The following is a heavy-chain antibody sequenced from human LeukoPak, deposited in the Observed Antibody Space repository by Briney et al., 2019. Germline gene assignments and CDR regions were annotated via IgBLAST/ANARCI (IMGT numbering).Heavy chain of an antibody. V-gene: IGHV3-23*01. J-gene: IGHJ6*02. CDR3: ARDDFWSGYAMYYYYGMDV. CDR2: ISGSGGST. Sequence: GGSLRLSCAASGFTFSSYAMTWVRQAPGKGLEWVSVISGSGGSTYYADSVKGRFTISRDNAKNSLYLQMNSLRAEDTAVYYCARDDFWSGYAMYYYYGMDVWGQGTTVTVSS. D-gene: IGHD3-3*01. CDR1: GFTFSSYA.